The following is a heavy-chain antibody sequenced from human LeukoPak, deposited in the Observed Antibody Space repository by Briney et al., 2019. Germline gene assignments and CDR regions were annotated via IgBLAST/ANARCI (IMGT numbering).Heavy chain of an antibody. D-gene: IGHD3-3*01. Sequence: PGGSLRLSCAASGFTFSTYWMTLVRQAPGKGLEWVANIKEDGREKYYVDSVKGRFTISRDNAKNSLYLQMNSLRVEDTAVYDCGRDRNTDFWSGYYTNYFDYWGQGSPVTVSS. CDR1: GFTFSTYW. CDR2: IKEDGREK. CDR3: GRDRNTDFWSGYYTNYFDY. V-gene: IGHV3-7*01. J-gene: IGHJ4*02.